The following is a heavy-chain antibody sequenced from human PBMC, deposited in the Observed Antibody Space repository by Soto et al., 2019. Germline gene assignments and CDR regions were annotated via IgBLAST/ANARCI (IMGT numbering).Heavy chain of an antibody. CDR2: IYPGDSDT. V-gene: IGHV5-51*01. J-gene: IGHJ6*03. CDR1: GYSFTSYW. D-gene: IGHD4-17*01. CDR3: ARQMDYGDYSGDYYYMDV. Sequence: GESLKISCKGSGYSFTSYWIGWVRQMPGKGLEWMGIIYPGDSDTRYSPSFQGQVTISADKSISTAYLQWSSLKASDTAMYYCARQMDYGDYSGDYYYMDVWGKGTTVTVSS.